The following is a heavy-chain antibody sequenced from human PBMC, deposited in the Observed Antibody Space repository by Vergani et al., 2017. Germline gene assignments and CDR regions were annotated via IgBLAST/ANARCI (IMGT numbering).Heavy chain of an antibody. J-gene: IGHJ4*02. V-gene: IGHV1-46*03. CDR2: INPTDSTT. D-gene: IGHD6-13*01. Sequence: QVQLEQFGADVKKPGASVKVSCKASGYTLIPHYIHWVRQAPGQGLEWMGLINPTDSTTTYAQKFQGRVSMTRDASTSTVYMELSSLRSEDTAIYHCAFSIAAAGFFFNYWGQGNLVTVSS. CDR1: GYTLIPHY. CDR3: AFSIAAAGFFFNY.